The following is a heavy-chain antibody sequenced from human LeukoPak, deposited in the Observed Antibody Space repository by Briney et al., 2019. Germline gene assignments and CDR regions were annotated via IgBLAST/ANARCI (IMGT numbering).Heavy chain of an antibody. J-gene: IGHJ6*02. CDR2: INPNSGGT. CDR1: GYTFTGYY. Sequence: ASVKVSCKASGYTFTGYYMHWVRQAPGQGLEWMGWINPNSGGTNYAQKFQGRVTMTSDTSISTAYMELSWLRSDDTAVYYCARGGPPIQLWSYRYYYYGMDVWGQGTTVTVSS. V-gene: IGHV1-2*02. D-gene: IGHD5-18*01. CDR3: ARGGPPIQLWSYRYYYYGMDV.